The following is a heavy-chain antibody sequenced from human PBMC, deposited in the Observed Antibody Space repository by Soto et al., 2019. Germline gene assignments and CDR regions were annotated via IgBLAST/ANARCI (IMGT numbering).Heavy chain of an antibody. Sequence: PGGSLRLSCVGSGFIFSDYAMSWVRQGPGKGPEWVSAISDSGGTRYYADSVKGRFTISRDNSKKTLYLHLTSLRAEDSAIYYCAKPVTPSLAATVCDLWGEGSPVTVS. D-gene: IGHD2-21*02. CDR3: AKPVTPSLAATVCDL. V-gene: IGHV3-23*01. CDR2: ISDSGGTR. CDR1: GFIFSDYA. J-gene: IGHJ4*02.